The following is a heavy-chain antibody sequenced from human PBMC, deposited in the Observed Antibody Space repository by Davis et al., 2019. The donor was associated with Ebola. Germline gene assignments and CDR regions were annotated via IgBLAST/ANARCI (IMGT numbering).Heavy chain of an antibody. CDR2: ISAYNGNT. D-gene: IGHD3-22*01. CDR1: GGTFTNYA. J-gene: IGHJ6*04. CDR3: ARREGYYYYGMDV. Sequence: ASVKVSCKTSGGTFTNYAVNWVRQAPGQGLEWMGWISAYNGNTNYAQKLQGRVTMTTDTSTSTAYMELRSLRSDDTAVYYCARREGYYYYGMDVWGKGTTVTVSS. V-gene: IGHV1-18*01.